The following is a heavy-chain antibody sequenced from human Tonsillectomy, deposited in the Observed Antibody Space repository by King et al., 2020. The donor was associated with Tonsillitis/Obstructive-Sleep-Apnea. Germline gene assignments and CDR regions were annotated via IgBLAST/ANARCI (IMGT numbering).Heavy chain of an antibody. CDR3: ATGGGVEIPYYYQHYMDV. Sequence: QLVQSGAEVKKPGSSVKVSCKASGGTFSNYAISWVRQAPGQGLEWMGEIIPIFGTPKYAQKFQGRVTITADESTSTAYLELSSLRSEDTAVYYCATGGGVEIPYYYQHYMDVWGKGTTVTVSS. V-gene: IGHV1-69*12. D-gene: IGHD5-24*01. J-gene: IGHJ6*03. CDR1: GGTFSNYA. CDR2: IIPIFGTP.